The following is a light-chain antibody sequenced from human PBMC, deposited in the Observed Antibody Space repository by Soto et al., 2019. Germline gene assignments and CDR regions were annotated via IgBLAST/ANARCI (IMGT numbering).Light chain of an antibody. CDR2: DAS. V-gene: IGKV3-15*01. CDR3: QQYNNWPQT. Sequence: DTMMTQSPDTLSVSLGERATLSCRASQSLRSSLAWYQQKPGQAPRPLIYDASTRATGIPARFSGSGSGTDFTLTISGLQSEDFAVYYCQQYNNWPQTFGQGTKVDIK. J-gene: IGKJ1*01. CDR1: QSLRSS.